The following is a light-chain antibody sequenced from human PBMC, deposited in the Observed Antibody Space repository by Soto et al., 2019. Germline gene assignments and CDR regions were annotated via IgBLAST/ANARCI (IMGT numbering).Light chain of an antibody. CDR3: QQYGSSLFT. CDR1: QSVSSSY. J-gene: IGKJ3*01. CDR2: GAS. Sequence: EIVLTQSPGTLSLSPGERATLSCRASQSVSSSYLAWYQQKPGQAPRLLIYGASSRATGMPDRFSGSGSGTDFLLTISRLEPEDFAVYYCQQYGSSLFTFGPGTKVDIK. V-gene: IGKV3-20*01.